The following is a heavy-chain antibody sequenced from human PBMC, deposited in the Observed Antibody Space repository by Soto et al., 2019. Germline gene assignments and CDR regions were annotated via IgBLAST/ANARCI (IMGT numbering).Heavy chain of an antibody. CDR2: ISYDGSNK. J-gene: IGHJ4*02. D-gene: IGHD1-26*01. CDR1: GFTFSSYG. Sequence: HPGGSLRLSCAASGFTFSSYGMHWVRQAPGKGLEWVAVISYDGSNKYYADSVKGRFTISRDNSKNTLYLQMNSLRAEDTAVYYTLVQSSGYWGQGTLVTVSS. CDR3: LVQSSGY. V-gene: IGHV3-30*03.